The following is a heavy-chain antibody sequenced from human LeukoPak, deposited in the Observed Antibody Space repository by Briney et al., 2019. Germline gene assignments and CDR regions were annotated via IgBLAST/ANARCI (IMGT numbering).Heavy chain of an antibody. CDR2: INPNSGGT. D-gene: IGHD1-26*01. J-gene: IGHJ4*02. V-gene: IGHV1-2*06. CDR3: ARLRGSYYRAFDY. CDR1: GYTFTGYY. Sequence: ASVKVSCKASGYTFTGYYMHWVRQAPGQGLEWMGRINPNSGGTNYAQKFQGRVTMTRDTSISTAYMELSRLRSDDTAVCYCARLRGSYYRAFDYWGQGTLVTVSS.